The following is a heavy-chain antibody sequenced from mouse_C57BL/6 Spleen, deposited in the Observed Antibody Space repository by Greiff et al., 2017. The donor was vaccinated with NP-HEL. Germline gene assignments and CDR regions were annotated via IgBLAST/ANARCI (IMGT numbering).Heavy chain of an antibody. Sequence: VKLMESGAELARPGASVKLSCKASGYTFTSYGISWVKQRTGQGLEWIGEIYPRSGNTYYNEKFKGKATLTADKSSSTAYMELRSLTSEDSAVYFCALYYGSTHFDYWGQGTTLTVSS. D-gene: IGHD1-1*01. V-gene: IGHV1-81*01. CDR3: ALYYGSTHFDY. J-gene: IGHJ2*01. CDR1: GYTFTSYG. CDR2: IYPRSGNT.